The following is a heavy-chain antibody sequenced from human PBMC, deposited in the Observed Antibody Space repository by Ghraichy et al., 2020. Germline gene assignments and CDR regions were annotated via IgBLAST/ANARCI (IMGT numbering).Heavy chain of an antibody. J-gene: IGHJ6*02. D-gene: IGHD2-21*02. CDR2: IVVGSGNT. V-gene: IGHV1-58*02. CDR1: GFTFTSSA. CDR3: AATLAYCGGDCQIYGMDV. Sequence: SVKVSCKASGFTFTSSAMQWVRQARGQRLEWIGWIVVGSGNTNYAQKFQERVTITRDMSTSTAYMELSSLRSEDTAVYYCAATLAYCGGDCQIYGMDVWGQGTTVTVSS.